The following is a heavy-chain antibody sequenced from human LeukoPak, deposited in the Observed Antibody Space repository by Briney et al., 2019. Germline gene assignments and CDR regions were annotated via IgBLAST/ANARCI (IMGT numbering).Heavy chain of an antibody. CDR1: GFTFSDYY. J-gene: IGHJ3*02. CDR3: AREGFDFWSGQYEAPKDAFDI. D-gene: IGHD3-3*01. Sequence: GGSLRLSCAASGFTFSDYYINWIRQAPGKGLEWVSHISSSGRLMQYADSVKGRFTITRDNAQNFMSLQMNSLKPEDTAVYYCAREGFDFWSGQYEAPKDAFDIWGQGTMVTVSS. CDR2: ISSSGRLM. V-gene: IGHV3-11*01.